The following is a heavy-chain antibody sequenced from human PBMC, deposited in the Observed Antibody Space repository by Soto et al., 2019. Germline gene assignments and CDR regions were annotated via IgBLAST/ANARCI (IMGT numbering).Heavy chain of an antibody. D-gene: IGHD3-10*01. V-gene: IGHV3-23*01. J-gene: IGHJ4*02. CDR2: ITDTGGDA. CDR3: ARGSTDSYPGSRIFDF. CDR1: GLTFGSRA. Sequence: GGSLRLSCVASGLTFGSRAMTWVRQAPGEGLQWVSTITDTGGDAKYADSVRGRFVISRDNSKKTLYLQMTSLTAEDSAMYYCARGSTDSYPGSRIFDFWGRGTLVTVPQ.